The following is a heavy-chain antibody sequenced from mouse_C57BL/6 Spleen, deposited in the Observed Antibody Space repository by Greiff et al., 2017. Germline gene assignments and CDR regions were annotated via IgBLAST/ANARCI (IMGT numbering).Heavy chain of an antibody. V-gene: IGHV1-52*01. J-gene: IGHJ1*03. D-gene: IGHD1-1*01. CDR2: IDPSDSET. Sequence: QVQLQQPGAELVRPGSSVKLSCKASGYTFTSYWMHWVKQRPIQGLEWIGNIDPSDSETHYNQKFKDKATLTVDKSSSTAYMQRSSLTSEDSAVYYCARDYYGSSYVYYWYFDVWGTGTTVTVSS. CDR3: ARDYYGSSYVYYWYFDV. CDR1: GYTFTSYW.